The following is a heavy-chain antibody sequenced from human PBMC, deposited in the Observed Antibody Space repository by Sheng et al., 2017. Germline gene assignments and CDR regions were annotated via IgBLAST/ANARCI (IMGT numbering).Heavy chain of an antibody. D-gene: IGHD3-3*01. Sequence: QVQLQQWGAGLLKPSETLSLTCAVYGGSFSGYYWSWIRQPPGKGLEWIGEINHSGSTNYNPSLKSRVTISVDTSKNQFSLKLSSVTAADTAVYYCARQFREYYDFWSGYYYYYYMDVWGKGPRSPSP. CDR2: INHSGST. J-gene: IGHJ6*03. CDR1: GGSFSGYY. V-gene: IGHV4-34*01. CDR3: ARQFREYYDFWSGYYYYYYMDV.